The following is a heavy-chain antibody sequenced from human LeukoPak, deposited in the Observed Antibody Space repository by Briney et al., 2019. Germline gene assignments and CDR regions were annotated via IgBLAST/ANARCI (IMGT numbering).Heavy chain of an antibody. CDR1: GFTLSTSA. CDR2: IKQDGSEK. J-gene: IGHJ4*02. V-gene: IGHV3-7*04. CDR3: ARVFYDILTGYYDYFDY. D-gene: IGHD3-9*01. Sequence: AGGSLRLSCAASGFTLSTSAMSWVRQAPGKGLEWVANIKQDGSEKYYVDSVKGRFTISRDNAKNSLYLQMNSLRAEDTAVYYCARVFYDILTGYYDYFDYWGQGTLVTVSS.